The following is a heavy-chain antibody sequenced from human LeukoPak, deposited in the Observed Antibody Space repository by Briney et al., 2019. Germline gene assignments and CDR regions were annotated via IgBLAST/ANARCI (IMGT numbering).Heavy chain of an antibody. D-gene: IGHD6-13*01. Sequence: GASVKVSCKASGYTFTSYAMHWVRQAPGQRLEWMGWINAGSGNTKYSQKFQGRVTITRDKSASTAYMELSSLRSEDTAVYYCARDRYSGYSSTYFDYWGQGTLVTVSS. J-gene: IGHJ4*02. CDR1: GYTFTSYA. CDR2: INAGSGNT. V-gene: IGHV1-3*01. CDR3: ARDRYSGYSSTYFDY.